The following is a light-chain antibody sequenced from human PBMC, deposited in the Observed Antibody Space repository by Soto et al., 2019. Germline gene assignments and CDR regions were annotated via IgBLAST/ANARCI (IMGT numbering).Light chain of an antibody. J-gene: IGLJ1*01. CDR1: TRDIAGYNY. CDR3: TSFSSSTSLYV. V-gene: IGLV2-14*01. Sequence: QSVLTQPPSASGSPGQSITISCTGTTRDIAGYNYISWYQQLPGKAPKLMIYQVTIRPSGISNRFSGSKSGNTASLTISGLQAEDEADYYCTSFSSSTSLYVFGTGTKVTVL. CDR2: QVT.